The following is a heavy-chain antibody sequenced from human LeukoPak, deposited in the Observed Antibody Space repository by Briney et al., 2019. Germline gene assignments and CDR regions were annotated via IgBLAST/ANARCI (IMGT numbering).Heavy chain of an antibody. CDR3: AKGLGALDL. V-gene: IGHV3-23*01. CDR2: ISGNGANK. D-gene: IGHD4/OR15-4a*01. CDR1: GFTLNTYA. J-gene: IGHJ5*02. Sequence: GGSLRLSCAASGFTLNTYAMTWVRQGPGKGLEWVSAISGNGANKFYADSVKGRFTISRDKTKNTLYLQMNSLRVEDTALYYCAKGLGALDLWGQGTLVTVSS.